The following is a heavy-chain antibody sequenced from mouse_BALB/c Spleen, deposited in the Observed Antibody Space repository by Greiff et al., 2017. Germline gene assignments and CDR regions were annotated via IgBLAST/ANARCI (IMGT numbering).Heavy chain of an antibody. CDR3: SRSNRYDVFDY. Sequence: QVQLQQPGAELVKPGASVKMSCKASGYTFTSYWINWVKQRPGQGREGRGDIYPGRGITNYNEKFKSKATLTLDTSSSTASMQLSSLTSEDSAVYYCSRSNRYDVFDYVGQGTTLTVSS. CDR1: GYTFTSYW. CDR2: IYPGRGIT. V-gene: IGHV1-55*01. J-gene: IGHJ2*01. D-gene: IGHD2-14*01.